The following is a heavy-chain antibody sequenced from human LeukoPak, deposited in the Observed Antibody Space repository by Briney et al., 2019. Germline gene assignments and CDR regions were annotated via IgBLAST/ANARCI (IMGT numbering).Heavy chain of an antibody. V-gene: IGHV3-9*01. CDR1: GFTFDDYA. CDR3: ARDRGYSYDQLDY. D-gene: IGHD5-18*01. CDR2: ISWNSGSI. J-gene: IGHJ4*02. Sequence: PGRSLRLSCAASGFTFDDYAMHWVRQAPGKGLEWVSGISWNSGSIEYADSVKGRFTISRDGARNSLYLQMNSLKDEDTAVYYCARDRGYSYDQLDYWGQGTLVTVSS.